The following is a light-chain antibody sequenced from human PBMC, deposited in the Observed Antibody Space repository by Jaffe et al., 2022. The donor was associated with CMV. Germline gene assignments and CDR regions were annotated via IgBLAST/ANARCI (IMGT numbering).Light chain of an antibody. Sequence: SYELTQPPSVSVSPGQTANITCSGDKLGDKYVCWYQQKPGQSPVLVIYKDNKWPSGIPERFSGSNSGNTATLTISGTQALDEADYYCQAWDSSSMVFGGGTKLTVL. V-gene: IGLV3-1*01. CDR1: KLGDKY. J-gene: IGLJ2*01. CDR2: KDN. CDR3: QAWDSSSMV.